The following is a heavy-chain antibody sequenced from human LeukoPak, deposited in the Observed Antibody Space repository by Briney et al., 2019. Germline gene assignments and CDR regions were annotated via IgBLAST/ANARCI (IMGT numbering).Heavy chain of an antibody. J-gene: IGHJ4*02. CDR2: ISYDGSNK. CDR1: GFTFSSYA. CDR3: ARDREMATIMDDY. V-gene: IGHV3-30-3*01. Sequence: TGGSLRLSCAASGFTFSSYAMHWVRQAPGKGLEWVAVISYDGSNKYYADSVKGRFTISRDNSKNTLYLQMNSLRAEDTAVYYCARDREMATIMDDYWGQGTLVTVSS. D-gene: IGHD5-24*01.